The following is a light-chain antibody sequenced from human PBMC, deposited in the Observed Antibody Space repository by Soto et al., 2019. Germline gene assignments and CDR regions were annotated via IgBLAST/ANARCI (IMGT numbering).Light chain of an antibody. V-gene: IGKV3-20*01. J-gene: IGKJ2*01. CDR3: HHYDSSPPYT. CDR2: GAS. CDR1: QSVSSSY. Sequence: EIVLTQSPGTLSLSPGERATLSCRASQSVSSSYLAWYQQKPGQAPRLLIYGASSRATGIPDRFIGSGSGTDFTLTISRLEPDDSAVYYVHHYDSSPPYTLGQGTKVDIK.